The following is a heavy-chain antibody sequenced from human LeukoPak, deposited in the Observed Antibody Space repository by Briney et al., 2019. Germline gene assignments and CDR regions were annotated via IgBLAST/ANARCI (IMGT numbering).Heavy chain of an antibody. J-gene: IGHJ4*02. D-gene: IGHD1-26*01. CDR3: ARQEGGIVGPY. CDR2: IYTGGST. V-gene: IGHV4-4*07. Sequence: SETLSLTCTVSGGSINSYYWTWIRQPAGRGLEWIGRIYTGGSTNYNPSLESRVTMSVDTSKNQFSLKLNSVTAADTAVYYCARQEGGIVGPYWGQGTLVTVSS. CDR1: GGSINSYY.